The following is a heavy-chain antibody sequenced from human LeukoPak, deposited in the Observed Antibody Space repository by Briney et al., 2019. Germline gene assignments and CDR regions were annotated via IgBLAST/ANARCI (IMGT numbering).Heavy chain of an antibody. CDR3: ARGVSYYDFWSGYYTYYFDY. CDR1: GGTFSSYA. J-gene: IGHJ4*02. CDR2: IIPIFGTA. D-gene: IGHD3-3*01. V-gene: IGHV1-69*05. Sequence: SVKVSCKASGGTFSSYAISWVRQAPGQGLEWMGRIIPIFGTANYAQKFQGRVTITTDESTSTAYMELSSLRSEDTAVYYCARGVSYYDFWSGYYTYYFDYWGQGTLVTVSS.